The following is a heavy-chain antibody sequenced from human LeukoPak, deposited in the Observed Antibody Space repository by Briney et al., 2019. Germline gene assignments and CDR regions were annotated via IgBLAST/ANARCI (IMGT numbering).Heavy chain of an antibody. CDR3: AREWGSNYGMDV. Sequence: SETLSLTCTVSGGSISSYYWSWIRQPPGKGLEWIGYIYYSGSTYYNPSLKSRVTISVDTSKNQFSLKLSSVTAADTAVYYCAREWGSNYGMDVWGQGTTVTVSS. CDR1: GGSISSYY. D-gene: IGHD7-27*01. J-gene: IGHJ6*02. V-gene: IGHV4-59*01. CDR2: IYYSGST.